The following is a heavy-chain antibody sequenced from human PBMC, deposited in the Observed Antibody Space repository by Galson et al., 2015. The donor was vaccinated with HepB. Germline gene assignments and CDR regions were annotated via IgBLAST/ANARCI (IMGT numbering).Heavy chain of an antibody. CDR3: ARDRDNGWIFDY. J-gene: IGHJ4*02. CDR2: IYGGGRT. V-gene: IGHV3-66*01. CDR1: GFTVSSNY. D-gene: IGHD6-19*01. Sequence: SLRLSCAASGFTVSSNYMSWVRQAPGKGLEWVSAIYGGGRTYYADSVKGRFTISRDNSQNTVYLQMNSLRAEDTAVYYCARDRDNGWIFDYWGQGTLVTVSS.